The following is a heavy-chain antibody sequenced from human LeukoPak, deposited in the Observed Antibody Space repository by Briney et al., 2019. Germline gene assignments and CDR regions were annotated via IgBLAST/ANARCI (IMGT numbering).Heavy chain of an antibody. J-gene: IGHJ4*02. CDR3: ARDHLWAFDY. Sequence: GGSLRLSCEAFGFTFSGYEMNWVRQAPGKGLEWISYICGRGVTTFSADSVRGRFTISRDNAKNLLYLQMNSLRAEDTAVYYCARDHLWAFDYWGQGTLVTVSS. CDR1: GFTFSGYE. V-gene: IGHV3-48*03. D-gene: IGHD3-3*02. CDR2: ICGRGVTT.